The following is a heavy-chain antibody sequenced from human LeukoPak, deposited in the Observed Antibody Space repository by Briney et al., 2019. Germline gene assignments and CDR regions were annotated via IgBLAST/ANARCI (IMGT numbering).Heavy chain of an antibody. D-gene: IGHD2-21*02. CDR3: ATISRGDLAYCGGDCYPYYYYGMDV. CDR2: INAGNGNT. CDR1: GYTFTSYA. V-gene: IGHV1-3*01. J-gene: IGHJ6*02. Sequence: ASVKASCKASGYTFTSYAMHWVRQAPGQRLEWMGWINAGNGNTKYSQKFQGRVTITRDTSASTAYMELSSLRSEDTAVYYCATISRGDLAYCGGDCYPYYYYGMDVWGQGTTVTVSS.